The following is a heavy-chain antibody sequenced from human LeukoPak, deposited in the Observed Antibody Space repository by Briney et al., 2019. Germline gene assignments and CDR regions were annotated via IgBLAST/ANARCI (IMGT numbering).Heavy chain of an antibody. Sequence: PGGSLRLSCAASGSTFSSYSMNWVRQAPGKGLEWVSSISSSSSYIYYADSVKGRFTISRDNAKNSLYLQMNSLRAEDTAVYYCARGGYSYAGLGYWGQGTLVTVSS. D-gene: IGHD5-18*01. J-gene: IGHJ4*02. CDR2: ISSSSSYI. CDR1: GSTFSSYS. V-gene: IGHV3-21*01. CDR3: ARGGYSYAGLGY.